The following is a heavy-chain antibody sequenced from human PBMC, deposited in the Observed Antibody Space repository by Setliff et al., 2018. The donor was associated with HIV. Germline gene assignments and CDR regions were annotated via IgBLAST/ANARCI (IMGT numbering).Heavy chain of an antibody. CDR1: AGSIRSSTYY. J-gene: IGHJ4*02. D-gene: IGHD6-19*01. Sequence: SSETLSLTCTVSAGSIRSSTYYWAWIRQPPGKGLEWIGTIYYSGCTYYNPSLKSRATISVDMSKNQFSLRLSSVTAADTAVYYCIIAYSSGWLAPMGFDSWGQGTLVTVSS. V-gene: IGHV4-39*01. CDR2: IYYSGCT. CDR3: IIAYSSGWLAPMGFDS.